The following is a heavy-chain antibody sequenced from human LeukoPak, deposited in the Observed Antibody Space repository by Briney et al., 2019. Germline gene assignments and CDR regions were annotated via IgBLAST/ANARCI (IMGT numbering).Heavy chain of an antibody. CDR3: ARARVGDPTDY. V-gene: IGHV3-74*01. CDR2: AHGDGNNI. Sequence: GGSLRLSCAASGFPFSSYAMYWVRQAPGEGLVWVSRAHGDGNNIGYADFVEGRFTISRDNAKNTLYLEMSSLRREDTAVYYCARARVGDPTDYWGQGTLVTVSS. CDR1: GFPFSSYA. D-gene: IGHD1-26*01. J-gene: IGHJ4*02.